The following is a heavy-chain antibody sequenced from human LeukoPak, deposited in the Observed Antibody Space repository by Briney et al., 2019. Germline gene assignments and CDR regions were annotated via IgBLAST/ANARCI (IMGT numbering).Heavy chain of an antibody. Sequence: PSETLSLTCTVSGGSISSSSYYWGWIRQPPGKGLEWIGSIYYSGSTYYNPSLKSRVTISVDTSKNQFSLKLSSVTAADTAVYYCARRSDSLGFDPWGQGTLATVSS. J-gene: IGHJ5*02. CDR1: GGSISSSSYY. CDR2: IYYSGST. V-gene: IGHV4-39*01. CDR3: ARRSDSLGFDP. D-gene: IGHD3-9*01.